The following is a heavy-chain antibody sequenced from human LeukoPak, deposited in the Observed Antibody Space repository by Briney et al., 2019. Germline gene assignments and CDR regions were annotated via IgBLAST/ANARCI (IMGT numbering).Heavy chain of an antibody. CDR2: TKPDGSEK. V-gene: IGHV3-7*01. D-gene: IGHD1-14*01. J-gene: IGHJ4*02. CDR1: GFSFSNYW. CDR3: QPPVSRLTDY. Sequence: GGSLRLSCAASGFSFSNYWMDWIRQAPGKGLEWVGSTKPDGSEKYYVDSVKGRFTISRDNPKNSLYLQMNSLRAEDTAVYYCQPPVSRLTDYWGQGTLVTVSS.